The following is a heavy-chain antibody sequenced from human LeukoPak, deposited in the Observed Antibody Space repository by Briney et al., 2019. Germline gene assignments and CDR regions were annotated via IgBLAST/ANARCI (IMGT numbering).Heavy chain of an antibody. CDR2: INSRSSYI. J-gene: IGHJ4*02. Sequence: GGSLRLSCAASGFTFSSYSMNWVRQAPGKGLEWVSSINSRSSYIYYADSVKGRFTVSRGNAQNSLYLQMNSLRAEDTAVYYCAREIAGYSYGAFDYWGQGTLVTVSS. CDR3: AREIAGYSYGAFDY. V-gene: IGHV3-21*01. CDR1: GFTFSSYS. D-gene: IGHD5-18*01.